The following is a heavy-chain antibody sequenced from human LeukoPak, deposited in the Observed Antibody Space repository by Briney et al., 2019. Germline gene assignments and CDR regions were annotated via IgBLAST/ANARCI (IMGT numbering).Heavy chain of an antibody. CDR1: GGSFSGYY. CDR3: ARGPFWSGYYEEL. V-gene: IGHV4-34*01. CDR2: INHSGST. D-gene: IGHD3-3*01. Sequence: SETLSLTCAVYGGSFSGYYWSWIRQPPGKGLEWIGEINHSGSTNYNPSLKSRVTISVDTSKNQFSLELSSVTAADTAVYYCARGPFWSGYYEELWGQGTLVTVSS. J-gene: IGHJ4*02.